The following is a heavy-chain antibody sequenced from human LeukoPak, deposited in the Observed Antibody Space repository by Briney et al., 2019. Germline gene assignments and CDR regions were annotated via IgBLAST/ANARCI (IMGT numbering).Heavy chain of an antibody. V-gene: IGHV4-34*01. CDR2: INHSGST. CDR3: ARVRSGYYYYYMDV. J-gene: IGHJ6*03. Sequence: PSETLSLTCAVYGGSFSGYYWSWIRQPPGKGLEWVGEINHSGSTNYNPSLKSRVTISVDTSKNQFSLKLSSVTAADTAVYYCARVRSGYYYYYMDVWGKGTTVTVSS. CDR1: GGSFSGYY.